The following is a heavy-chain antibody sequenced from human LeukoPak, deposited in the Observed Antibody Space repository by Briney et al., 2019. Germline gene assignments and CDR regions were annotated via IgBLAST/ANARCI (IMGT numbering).Heavy chain of an antibody. D-gene: IGHD3-9*01. CDR1: GFTFSSYA. V-gene: IGHV3-23*01. CDR2: ISGSGGST. CDR3: AAERYFDWLLYGPSDY. Sequence: GGSLRLSCAASGFTFSSYAMSWVRQAPGKGLEWVSAISGSGGSTYYADSVKGRFTISRDNSKNTLYLQMNSLRAEDTAVYYCAAERYFDWLLYGPSDYWGQGTLVTVSS. J-gene: IGHJ4*02.